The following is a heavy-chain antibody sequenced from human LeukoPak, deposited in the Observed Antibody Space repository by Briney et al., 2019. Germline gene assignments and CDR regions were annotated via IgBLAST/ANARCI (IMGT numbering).Heavy chain of an antibody. V-gene: IGHV3-23*01. J-gene: IGHJ4*02. D-gene: IGHD1-26*01. CDR3: AKVWERLLFDY. CDR1: GFTFSSYS. Sequence: GGSLRLSCAASGFTFSSYSMNWVRQAPGKGLEWVSAISGSGGSTYYADSVKGRFTISRDNSKNTPYLQMNSLRAEDTAVYYCAKVWERLLFDYWGQGTLVTVSS. CDR2: ISGSGGST.